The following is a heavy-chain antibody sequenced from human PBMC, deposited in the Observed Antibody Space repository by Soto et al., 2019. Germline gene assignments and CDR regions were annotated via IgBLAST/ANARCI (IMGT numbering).Heavy chain of an antibody. V-gene: IGHV1-69*13. D-gene: IGHD3-22*01. CDR2: IIPIFGTA. J-gene: IGHJ6*02. CDR1: GDTFSSYA. CDR3: ARDGSGYRSRASPMDV. Sequence: SVKVSCKASGDTFSSYAISWVRQAPGQGLEWMGGIIPIFGTANYAQKFQGRVTITADESTSTAYMELSSLRSEDTAVYYCARDGSGYRSRASPMDVWGQGTTVTVSS.